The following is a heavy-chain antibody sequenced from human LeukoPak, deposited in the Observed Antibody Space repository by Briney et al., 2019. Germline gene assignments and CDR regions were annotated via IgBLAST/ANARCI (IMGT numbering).Heavy chain of an antibody. D-gene: IGHD6-25*01. CDR3: VAADIAEYFQH. J-gene: IGHJ1*01. CDR2: INPNSGGT. V-gene: IGHV1-2*04. Sequence: GASVKVSCKASGYTFTGYYMHWVRQAPGQGLEWMGWINPNSGGTNYAQKFQGWVTMTRDTSISTAYMELSRLRSDDTAVYYCVAADIAEYFQHWGQGTLVTVSS. CDR1: GYTFTGYY.